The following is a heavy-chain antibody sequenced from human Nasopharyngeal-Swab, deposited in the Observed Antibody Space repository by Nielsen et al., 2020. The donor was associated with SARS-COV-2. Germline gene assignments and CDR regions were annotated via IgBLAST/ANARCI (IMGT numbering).Heavy chain of an antibody. CDR3: ASGYGSGRGKYFQH. D-gene: IGHD3-10*01. V-gene: IGHV1-46*01. J-gene: IGHJ1*01. CDR2: INPSGGST. Sequence: WVRQAPGQRLEWMGIINPSGGSTSYAQKFQGRVTMTRDTSTSTFYMELSSLRSEDTAVYYCASGYGSGRGKYFQHWGQGTLVTVSS.